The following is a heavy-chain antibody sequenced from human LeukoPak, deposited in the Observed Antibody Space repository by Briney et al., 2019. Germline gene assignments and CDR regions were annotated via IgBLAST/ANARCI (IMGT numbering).Heavy chain of an antibody. J-gene: IGHJ5*02. V-gene: IGHV4-4*02. CDR3: ARRPGWFDP. CDR1: GGSISSNNW. CDR2: IYHSGST. Sequence: SETPSLTCVVSGGSISSNNWWSWVRQPPGKGLEWIGEIYHSGSTNYNPSLKSRVTISVDKSKSQFSLRVCYVTAADTAVYYCARRPGWFDPWGQGALVTVSS.